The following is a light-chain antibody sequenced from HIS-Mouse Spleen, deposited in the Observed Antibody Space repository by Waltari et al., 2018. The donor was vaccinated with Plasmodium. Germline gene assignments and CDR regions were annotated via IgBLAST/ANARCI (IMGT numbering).Light chain of an antibody. CDR2: GAS. CDR3: QQYNNWPPYT. V-gene: IGKV3-15*01. Sequence: EIVMTQSPATLSVSPGERATLSCRASQSVSSNLAWYQQKPGQAPRLLIYGASTRATGIPARFSGSGSGTEFTLTISSMQSEDFAVYYCQQYNNWPPYTFGQGTDL. CDR1: QSVSSN. J-gene: IGKJ2*01.